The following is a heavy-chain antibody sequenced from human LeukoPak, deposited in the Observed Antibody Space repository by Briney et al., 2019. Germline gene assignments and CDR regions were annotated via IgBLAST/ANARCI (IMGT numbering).Heavy chain of an antibody. CDR3: AREVDTAMGIDAFDI. V-gene: IGHV3-74*01. Sequence: GGSLRLSCAASGFTFSSYWMHWVRQAPGKGLVWVSRINSDGSSTSYADSVKGRFTISRDNAKNTLYLQMNSLRAEDTAVYYCAREVDTAMGIDAFDIWGQGTMVTVSS. J-gene: IGHJ3*02. CDR1: GFTFSSYW. CDR2: INSDGSST. D-gene: IGHD5-18*01.